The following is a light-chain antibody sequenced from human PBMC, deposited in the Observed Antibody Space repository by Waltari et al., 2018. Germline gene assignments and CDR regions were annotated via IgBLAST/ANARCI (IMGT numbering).Light chain of an antibody. J-gene: IGKJ2*01. CDR1: PSISRK. CDR3: QQYNNWPPEMYT. V-gene: IGKV3D-15*01. Sequence: ETMMTQSPDTLSVSPGERATLSCRARPSISRKLAWSQTKTGQATRPLIFGVSHRATGIPARFRGSGSGTEFTLTISSLESEDFDFYYCQQYNNWPPEMYTFGQGTKLEI. CDR2: GVS.